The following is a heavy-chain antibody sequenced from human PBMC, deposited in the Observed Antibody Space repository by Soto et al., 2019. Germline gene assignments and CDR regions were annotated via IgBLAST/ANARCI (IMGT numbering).Heavy chain of an antibody. CDR3: TAELNYYDSSGHPSYYFDY. J-gene: IGHJ4*02. D-gene: IGHD3-22*01. Sequence: PGGSLRLSCTASGFTFGDYAMSWFRQAPGKGLEWVGFIRSKAYGGTTEYAASVKGRFTISRDDSKSIAYLQMNSLKTEDTAVYYCTAELNYYDSSGHPSYYFDYWGQGTLVTVSS. V-gene: IGHV3-49*03. CDR2: IRSKAYGGTT. CDR1: GFTFGDYA.